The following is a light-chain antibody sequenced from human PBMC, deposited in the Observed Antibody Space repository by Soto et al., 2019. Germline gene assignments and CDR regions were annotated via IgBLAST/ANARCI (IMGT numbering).Light chain of an antibody. Sequence: QSALTQPASVSGSPGQSITISCTGTSSDIGAYNYVSWYQQHPGKAPKLMIYDVNIRPSGVSSRFSGSKSGNTASLTISGLQAEDDAYYYCSSWTTSTTLIFGGGTKLTVL. V-gene: IGLV2-14*03. CDR2: DVN. J-gene: IGLJ2*01. CDR1: SSDIGAYNY. CDR3: SSWTTSTTLI.